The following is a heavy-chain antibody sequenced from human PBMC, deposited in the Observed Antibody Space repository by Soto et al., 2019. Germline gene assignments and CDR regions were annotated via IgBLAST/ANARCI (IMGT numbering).Heavy chain of an antibody. D-gene: IGHD3-3*01. Sequence: QVQLVESGGGVVQPGRSLRLSCAASGFTFSSYATHWVRQAPGKGLEWVAVISYDGSNKYYADSVKGRFTISRDNSKNTLYLQMNSLRAEDTAVYYCARAHYDFWSGDYWGQGTLVTVSS. CDR1: GFTFSSYA. CDR3: ARAHYDFWSGDY. J-gene: IGHJ4*02. V-gene: IGHV3-30-3*01. CDR2: ISYDGSNK.